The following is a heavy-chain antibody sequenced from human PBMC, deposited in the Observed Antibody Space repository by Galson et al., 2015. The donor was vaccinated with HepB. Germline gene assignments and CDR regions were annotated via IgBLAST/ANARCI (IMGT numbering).Heavy chain of an antibody. V-gene: IGHV3-23*01. J-gene: IGHJ3*02. D-gene: IGHD5-24*01. Sequence: SLRLSCAVSGFTFSRYGMSWVRQAPGKGLEWVSGTSGSGGSTYYADSVKGRFTISRDTSKNQLYLQINSLRADETAVYYCAIAYEMDTLFLGYDAFDIRGQGTMVTVSS. CDR3: AIAYEMDTLFLGYDAFDI. CDR2: TSGSGGST. CDR1: GFTFSRYG.